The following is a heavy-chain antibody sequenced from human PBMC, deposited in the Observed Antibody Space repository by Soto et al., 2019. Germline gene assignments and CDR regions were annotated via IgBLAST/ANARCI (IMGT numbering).Heavy chain of an antibody. J-gene: IGHJ4*02. CDR2: IYNSGST. V-gene: IGHV4-4*02. D-gene: IGHD3-10*01. Sequence: SETLSLTCVVSGGSISSTTWWTWARQPPGKRLEWIGGIYNSGSTYYNPSLKSRVTMSIDTSQKQFSLKLSSVTAADTAVYYCARRGSGSYSDYWGPGTLVTVSS. CDR3: ARRGSGSYSDY. CDR1: GGSISSTTW.